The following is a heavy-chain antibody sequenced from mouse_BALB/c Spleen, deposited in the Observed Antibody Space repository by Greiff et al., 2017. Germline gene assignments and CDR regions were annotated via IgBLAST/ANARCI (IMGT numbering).Heavy chain of an antibody. J-gene: IGHJ2*01. Sequence: DVHLVESGGGLVQPGGSLKLSCAASGFTFSSYGMSWVRQTPDKRLELVATINSNGGSTYYPDSVKGRFTISRDNAKNTLYLQMSSLKSEDTAIYCCARSYYVDYFDYWGQGTTLTVSS. CDR1: GFTFSSYG. CDR3: ARSYYVDYFDY. D-gene: IGHD1-1*01. V-gene: IGHV5-6-3*01. CDR2: INSNGGST.